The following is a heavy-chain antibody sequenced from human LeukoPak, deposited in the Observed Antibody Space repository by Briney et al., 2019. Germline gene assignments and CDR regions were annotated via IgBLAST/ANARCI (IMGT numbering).Heavy chain of an antibody. Sequence: PGGSLRPSCAASGFTFSSYWMSWVRQAPGKGLEWVANIKQDGSEKYYVDSVKGRFTISRDNAKNSLYLQMNSLRAEDTAVYYCARDPPITMRVYFDYWGQGTLVTVSS. CDR1: GFTFSSYW. CDR2: IKQDGSEK. V-gene: IGHV3-7*01. CDR3: ARDPPITMRVYFDY. D-gene: IGHD3-22*01. J-gene: IGHJ4*02.